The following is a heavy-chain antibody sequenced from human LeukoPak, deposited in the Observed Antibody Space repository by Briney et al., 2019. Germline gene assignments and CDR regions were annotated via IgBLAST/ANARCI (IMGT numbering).Heavy chain of an antibody. CDR3: ARARGYSYGYYFDY. Sequence: SETLSLTCAVYGGSFSGYYWSWIRQPPGKGLEWIGEINHSGSTNYNPSLKSRVTISVDTSKNQFSLRLSSVTAADTAVYYCARARGYSYGYYFDYWGQGTLVTVSS. J-gene: IGHJ4*02. CDR2: INHSGST. D-gene: IGHD5-18*01. CDR1: GGSFSGYY. V-gene: IGHV4-34*01.